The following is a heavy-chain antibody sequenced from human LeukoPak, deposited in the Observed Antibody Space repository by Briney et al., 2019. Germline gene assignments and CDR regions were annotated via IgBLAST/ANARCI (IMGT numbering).Heavy chain of an antibody. V-gene: IGHV3-23*01. CDR1: GFIFSMYP. Sequence: GGSLRLSCEGSGFIFSMYPMSWIRQSPGKGLEWVSTIKGSDDATYYADSAKGRFTISRDNSKNTLYLQMNSLRAEDTAVYYCAKSGYSSGWYDYFDYWGQGTLVTVSS. J-gene: IGHJ4*02. D-gene: IGHD6-19*01. CDR2: IKGSDDAT. CDR3: AKSGYSSGWYDYFDY.